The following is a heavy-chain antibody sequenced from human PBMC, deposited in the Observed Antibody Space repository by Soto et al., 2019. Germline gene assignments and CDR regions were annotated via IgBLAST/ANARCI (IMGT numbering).Heavy chain of an antibody. D-gene: IGHD2-15*01. V-gene: IGHV3-21*06. CDR1: GFTFGSYA. CDR3: ARGMSCSGGSCPLDY. J-gene: IGHJ4*02. Sequence: GGSLRLSCAASGFTFGSYAMGWVRQAPGKGLEWVSSISGTSTYIYYADSVRGRFTSSRDNARNPLFLQMNSLRAEDTAVYYCARGMSCSGGSCPLDYWGQGTLVTVSS. CDR2: ISGTSTYI.